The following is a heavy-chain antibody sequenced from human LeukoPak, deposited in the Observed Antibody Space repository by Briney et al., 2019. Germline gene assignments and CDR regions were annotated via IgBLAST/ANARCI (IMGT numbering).Heavy chain of an antibody. Sequence: GGSLRLSCVASGFTFSSYAMHWVRLAPGKGLEWVAVISYDGSNKYYADSVKGRFTVSRDNSKNTLYLQMNSLRAEDTAVYYCARSDCSGGSCYGESFDYWGQGTLVTVSS. J-gene: IGHJ4*02. D-gene: IGHD2-15*01. CDR3: ARSDCSGGSCYGESFDY. CDR2: ISYDGSNK. CDR1: GFTFSSYA. V-gene: IGHV3-30-3*01.